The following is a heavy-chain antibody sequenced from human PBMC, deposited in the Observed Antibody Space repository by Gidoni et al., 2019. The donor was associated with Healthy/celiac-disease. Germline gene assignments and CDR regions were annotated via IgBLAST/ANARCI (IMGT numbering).Heavy chain of an antibody. J-gene: IGHJ4*02. CDR1: GLTFSSHW. D-gene: IGHD4-17*01. Sequence: EVQLVESGGGLVQPGGSLRLSCAASGLTFSSHWMSWVRQAPGKGLEWVANIKQDGSEKYYVDSVKGRFTISRDNAKNSLYLQMNSLRAEDTAVYYCARDLHYGDYSFDYWGQGTLVTVSS. CDR2: IKQDGSEK. CDR3: ARDLHYGDYSFDY. V-gene: IGHV3-7*03.